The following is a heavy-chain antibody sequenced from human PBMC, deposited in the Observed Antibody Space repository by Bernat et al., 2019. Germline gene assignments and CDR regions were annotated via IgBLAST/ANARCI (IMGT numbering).Heavy chain of an antibody. Sequence: EVQLVESGGGLVQPGGSLRLSCAASGFTFSSYWMSWVRQAPGKGLEWVANIKQDGSEKYYVDSVKGRFTISRDNAKNSLYLQMNRLRAEDTAVYYCARASPTYCSSTSCYDGAHYYYGMDVWGQGTTVTVSS. CDR3: ARASPTYCSSTSCYDGAHYYYGMDV. D-gene: IGHD2-2*01. V-gene: IGHV3-7*04. CDR1: GFTFSSYW. CDR2: IKQDGSEK. J-gene: IGHJ6*02.